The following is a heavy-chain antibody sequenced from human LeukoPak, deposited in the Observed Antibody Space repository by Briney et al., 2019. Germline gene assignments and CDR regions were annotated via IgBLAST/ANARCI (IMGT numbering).Heavy chain of an antibody. Sequence: GASVKVSCKASGYIFTSYDINWVRQATGQGLEWMGWMNPNSDNTGYAQKFQGRVTMTRNTSISTAYMELSSLRSEDTAVYYCARVLGSGRRNLNWFDPWGQGTLVTVSS. CDR2: MNPNSDNT. J-gene: IGHJ5*02. CDR3: ARVLGSGRRNLNWFDP. CDR1: GYIFTSYD. D-gene: IGHD3-10*01. V-gene: IGHV1-8*01.